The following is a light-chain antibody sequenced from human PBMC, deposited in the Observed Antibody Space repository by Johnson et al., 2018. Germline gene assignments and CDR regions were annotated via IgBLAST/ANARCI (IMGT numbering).Light chain of an antibody. CDR1: SSNIGNNY. V-gene: IGLV1-51*02. J-gene: IGLJ1*01. Sequence: QSVLTQPPSVSAAPGQKVTISCSGSSSNIGNNYVSWYQQLPGTAPKLLIYENNKRPSGIPYRFSGSKSGTSATLGITGLQTGDEADYYCGTWDSSLSAGNCFGTWTKVTV. CDR3: GTWDSSLSAGNC. CDR2: ENN.